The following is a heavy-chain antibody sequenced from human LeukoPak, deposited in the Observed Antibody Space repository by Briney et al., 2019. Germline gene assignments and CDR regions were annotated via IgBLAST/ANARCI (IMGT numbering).Heavy chain of an antibody. CDR2: ISYDGSNK. V-gene: IGHV3-30*18. D-gene: IGHD6-13*01. Sequence: RSLRLSCAASGFTFINYAMHWVRQAPGKGLEWVAVISYDGSNKYYADSVKGRFTISRDNSKNTLYLQMNSLRPEDTAVYYCAKDLAAAGCDYWGQGTLVTVSS. J-gene: IGHJ4*02. CDR3: AKDLAAAGCDY. CDR1: GFTFINYA.